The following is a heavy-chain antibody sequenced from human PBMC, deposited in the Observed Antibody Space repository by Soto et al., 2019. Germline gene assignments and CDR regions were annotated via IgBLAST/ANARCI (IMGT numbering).Heavy chain of an antibody. J-gene: IGHJ3*02. CDR2: IIPIFGTA. CDR1: GGTFSSYA. Sequence: SVKVSCKASGGTFSSYAISWVRQAPGQGLEWMGGIIPIFGTANYAQKFQGRVTITADESTSTAYMELSSLRSEDTAVYYCARPLDNGGSDAFDIWGQGTMVTVSS. D-gene: IGHD2-15*01. V-gene: IGHV1-69*13. CDR3: ARPLDNGGSDAFDI.